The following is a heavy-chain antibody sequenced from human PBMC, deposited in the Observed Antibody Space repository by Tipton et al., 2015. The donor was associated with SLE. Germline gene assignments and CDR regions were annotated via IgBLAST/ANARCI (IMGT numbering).Heavy chain of an antibody. CDR3: ARYGFPSNYFDY. D-gene: IGHD5-24*01. Sequence: TLSLTCSVSGGSITSGDYYWSWIRQPAGKGLEWIGRIYYSGSTNYNPSLKSRVTISVDTSKNQFSLRLSSADTAVYYCARYGFPSNYFDYWGQGTLVTVSS. CDR1: GGSITSGDYY. CDR2: IYYSGST. J-gene: IGHJ4*02. V-gene: IGHV4-61*02.